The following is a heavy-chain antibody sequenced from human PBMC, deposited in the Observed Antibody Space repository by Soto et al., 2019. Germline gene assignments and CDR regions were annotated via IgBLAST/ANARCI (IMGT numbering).Heavy chain of an antibody. CDR1: GGSIRSSTYY. J-gene: IGHJ4*02. Sequence: SETLSLTCTVSGGSIRSSTYYWGWIRQPPGKGLEWIGSIYYSGSTHYNPSLKSRVTMPVDTSTNQFSLKLNSVTAADTAVYYCTRHEGGAAADRPLDYWGQGTLVTVS. D-gene: IGHD6-13*01. CDR3: TRHEGGAAADRPLDY. CDR2: IYYSGST. V-gene: IGHV4-39*01.